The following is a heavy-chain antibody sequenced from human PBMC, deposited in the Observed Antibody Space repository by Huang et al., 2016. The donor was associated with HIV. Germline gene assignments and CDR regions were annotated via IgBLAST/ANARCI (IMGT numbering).Heavy chain of an antibody. CDR1: GFDFSSYA. D-gene: IGHD6-13*01. J-gene: IGHJ4*02. CDR3: ARGGILGTSWYRPFDY. CDR2: ISNDGNNM. V-gene: IGHV3-30-3*01. Sequence: QVQLGESGGGVVQPEKSLRLSCPASGFDFSSYAMNWVRQAPGKVQQWVAVISNDGNNMYYSDSVKGRFIISRDNSKNTLYLQMNSLRGEDTAIYYCARGGILGTSWYRPFDYWGQGTLVTVSS.